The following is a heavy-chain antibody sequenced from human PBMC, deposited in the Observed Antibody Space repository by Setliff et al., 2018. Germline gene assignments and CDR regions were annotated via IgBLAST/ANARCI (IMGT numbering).Heavy chain of an antibody. J-gene: IGHJ4*02. CDR3: FIVVVVAAHY. CDR1: GFTFSSYS. Sequence: GGSLRLSCAASGFTFSSYSMNWVRQAPGKGLEWVSYISSSSSTIYYADSVKGRFTISRDNAKNSLYLQMNSLGAEDTAVYYCFIVVVVAAHYWGQGTLVTVSS. CDR2: ISSSSSTI. V-gene: IGHV3-48*04. D-gene: IGHD2-15*01.